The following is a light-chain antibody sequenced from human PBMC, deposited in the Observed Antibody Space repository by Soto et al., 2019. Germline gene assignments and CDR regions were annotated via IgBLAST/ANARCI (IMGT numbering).Light chain of an antibody. CDR2: EVS. Sequence: QSALAQPASVSGSPGQSITISCTGSSSDVGGYSYVSWYQQHPGKAPKLMIYEVSNRPSGVSNRFSGSKSGNTASLTISGLQAEDEADYYCSSYTSSSNFRLGNGTKLT. V-gene: IGLV2-14*01. CDR3: SSYTSSSNFR. J-gene: IGLJ1*01. CDR1: SSDVGGYSY.